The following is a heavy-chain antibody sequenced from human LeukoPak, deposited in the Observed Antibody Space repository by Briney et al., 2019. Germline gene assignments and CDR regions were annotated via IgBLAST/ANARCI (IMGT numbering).Heavy chain of an antibody. Sequence: KASETLSLTCIVPVGSISSSSYYWAWIRQYRGKGLELSGTFSSGRSAYYNPYLTTRVSISKATSDNQCSLRLYSVTAADTAVNYCARKQTGPLYDVWGQGTQVTVPS. CDR1: VGSISSSSYY. CDR2: FSSGRSA. J-gene: IGHJ4*02. V-gene: IGHV4-39*07. D-gene: IGHD1-1*01. CDR3: ARKQTGPLYDV.